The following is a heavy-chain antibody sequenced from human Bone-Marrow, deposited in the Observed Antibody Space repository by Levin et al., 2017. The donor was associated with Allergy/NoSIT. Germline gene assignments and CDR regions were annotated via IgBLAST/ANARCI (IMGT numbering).Heavy chain of an antibody. CDR2: ISYDGSNE. V-gene: IGHV3-30*18. CDR1: GFTFSNYG. Sequence: GGSLRLSCAASGFTFSNYGMHWVRQAPGKGLEWVAIISYDGSNEYYADSVKGRFTISRDISKNTLYLQMNSLRAEDTAVYYCAKGHYYDSSGRYSYLASWGHGTLVTVSS. J-gene: IGHJ5*01. D-gene: IGHD3-22*01. CDR3: AKGHYYDSSGRYSYLAS.